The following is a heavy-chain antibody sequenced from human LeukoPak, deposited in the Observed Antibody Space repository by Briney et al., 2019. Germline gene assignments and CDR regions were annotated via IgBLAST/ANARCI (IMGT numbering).Heavy chain of an antibody. CDR3: ARHGSGSSLALYP. Sequence: SETLSLTCTVFGGSISSYYWSWIRQPPGRGLEWLGYISYSGSTSYNPSLKSRVTISLGTSRNQFSLKLTSVTAADTAAYYCARHGSGSSLALYPWGQGTLVTVSS. V-gene: IGHV4-59*08. CDR2: ISYSGST. J-gene: IGHJ5*02. D-gene: IGHD3-10*01. CDR1: GGSISSYY.